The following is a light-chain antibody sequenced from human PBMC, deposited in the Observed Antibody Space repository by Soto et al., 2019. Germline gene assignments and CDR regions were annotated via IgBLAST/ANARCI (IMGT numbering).Light chain of an antibody. CDR3: QQYKSFWT. J-gene: IGKJ1*01. Sequence: DIQMTQSPSTLSGSVGDRVTITCRASQTISSWFAWYQQKPGKAPKVLIYDVSSLKSGVPSRFSGSASATEFTLTISSLQPGDFATYYCQQYKSFWTFGQGTKVDIK. CDR1: QTISSW. V-gene: IGKV1-5*01. CDR2: DVS.